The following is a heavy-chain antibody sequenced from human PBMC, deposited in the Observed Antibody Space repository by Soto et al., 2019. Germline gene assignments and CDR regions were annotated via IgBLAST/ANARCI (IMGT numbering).Heavy chain of an antibody. CDR2: ISSSSSYI. CDR3: ARFGIAKFDP. V-gene: IGHV3-21*01. D-gene: IGHD6-13*01. J-gene: IGHJ5*02. CDR1: GFTFSSYS. Sequence: PGGSLRLSCAASGFTFSSYSMNWVRQAPGKGLEWVSSISSSSSYIYYADSVKGRFTISRDNAKDSLYLQMNSLRAEDTAVYYCARFGIAKFDPWGQGTLVTVSS.